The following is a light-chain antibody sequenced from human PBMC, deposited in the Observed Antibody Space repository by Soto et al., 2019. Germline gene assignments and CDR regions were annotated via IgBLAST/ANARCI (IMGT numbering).Light chain of an antibody. V-gene: IGKV3-11*01. CDR3: QQRSNWPPLT. CDR2: DAS. J-gene: IGKJ4*01. Sequence: EIVLTQSPATLSLSPGERATLSCRASQSVSSYLAWYQQKPGQAPRLLIYDASNRATGIPARFSGSGSGTDFTLTISSLEPEDFVVYYCQQRSNWPPLTFGGGTKVEFK. CDR1: QSVSSY.